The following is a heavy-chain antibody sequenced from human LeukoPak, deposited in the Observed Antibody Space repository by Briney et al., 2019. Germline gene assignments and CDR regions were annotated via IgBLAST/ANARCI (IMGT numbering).Heavy chain of an antibody. Sequence: GGSLRLSCAASGFSFSIYFMNWVRQAPGKGLEWVSSISRTSEYIHYADSVRGRFASSRDNAKNSVYLQMNSLRAEDTPVYFCSGGGDFDYWGQGILVTVSA. CDR1: GFSFSIYF. J-gene: IGHJ4*02. D-gene: IGHD3-16*01. V-gene: IGHV3-21*01. CDR2: ISRTSEYI. CDR3: SGGGDFDY.